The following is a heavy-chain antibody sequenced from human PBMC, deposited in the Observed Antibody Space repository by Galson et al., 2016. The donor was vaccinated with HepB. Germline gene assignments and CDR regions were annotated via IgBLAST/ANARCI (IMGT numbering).Heavy chain of an antibody. CDR1: GGSFNDHY. D-gene: IGHD2-21*02. CDR3: ARGVTGTPYFDF. J-gene: IGHJ4*02. V-gene: IGHV4-59*11. Sequence: ETLSLTCGVYGGSFNDHYWSWIRQPPGKELEWIGYIYKTGNTNYSPSLQSRVTVSVDTSKNQFSLELRSMTAADTAIYYCARGVTGTPYFDFWGQGALVTVSS. CDR2: IYKTGNT.